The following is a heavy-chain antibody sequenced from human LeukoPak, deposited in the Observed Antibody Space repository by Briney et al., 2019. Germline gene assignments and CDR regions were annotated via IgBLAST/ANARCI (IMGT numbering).Heavy chain of an antibody. D-gene: IGHD2-15*01. CDR3: AREVVVAATSPWPSHFDY. V-gene: IGHV1-69*05. J-gene: IGHJ4*02. Sequence: SVKVSCKASGGTFSSYAISWVRQAPGQGLEWMGGIIPIFGTANYAQKFQGRVTITTDESTSTAYMELSSLRSEDMAVYYCAREVVVAATSPWPSHFDYWGQGTLVTVSS. CDR1: GGTFSSYA. CDR2: IIPIFGTA.